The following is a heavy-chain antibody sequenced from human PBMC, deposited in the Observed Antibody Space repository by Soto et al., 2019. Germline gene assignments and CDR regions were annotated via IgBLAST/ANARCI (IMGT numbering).Heavy chain of an antibody. CDR1: GGSISSGDYY. D-gene: IGHD4-17*01. V-gene: IGHV4-30-4*01. CDR2: IYYSGST. Sequence: PSETLSLTCTVSGGSISSGDYYWSWIRQPPGKGLEWIGYIYYSGSTYYNPSLKSRVTISVDTSKNQFSLKLSSVTAADTAVYYCARDLVYGDYVDYWGQGTLVTVSS. J-gene: IGHJ4*02. CDR3: ARDLVYGDYVDY.